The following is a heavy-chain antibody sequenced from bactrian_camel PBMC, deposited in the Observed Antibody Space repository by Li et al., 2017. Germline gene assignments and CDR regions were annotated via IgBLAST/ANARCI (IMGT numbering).Heavy chain of an antibody. J-gene: IGHJ4*01. Sequence: VQLVESGGGLVQPGGSLRLSCTVSGITFSNHDMSWIRQVPGKEIEWVAGITSLPSLFRTTSYAESVKGRFTISRDNAKETLYLQMNSLKTEDTAVYYCDLGSSSQSTMTARGQGTQVTVS. V-gene: IGHV3S40*01. CDR1: GITFSNHD. D-gene: IGHD6*01. CDR2: ITSLPSLFRTT.